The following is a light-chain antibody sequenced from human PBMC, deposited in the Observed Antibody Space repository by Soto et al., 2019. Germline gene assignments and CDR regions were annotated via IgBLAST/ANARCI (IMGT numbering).Light chain of an antibody. J-gene: IGKJ5*01. CDR2: AAS. CDR1: QSISSY. CDR3: QHSYSTPPT. Sequence: LRMARDPRSMPQSVGERVPISCRARQSISSYLNWYQQKPGKAHKLLIYAASSLQSGVPSRFSGSGSGTDFTLTISSLQPEDFATYYCQHSYSTPPTFGQGTRLDI. V-gene: IGKV1-39*01.